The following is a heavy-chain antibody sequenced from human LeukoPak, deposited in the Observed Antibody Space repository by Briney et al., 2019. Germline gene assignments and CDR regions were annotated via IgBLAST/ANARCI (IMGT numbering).Heavy chain of an antibody. CDR1: GFTFSNYD. V-gene: IGHV3-13*01. Sequence: GGSLRLSCAASGFTFSNYDMHWVRQATGKGLEWVSGIGTAGDIYYPGSVKGRFTISRDNSKNTLYLQMNSLRTEDTAVYYCARGDKQLVFNRNKGGFDPWGQGTLVTVSS. D-gene: IGHD6-13*01. CDR2: IGTAGDI. J-gene: IGHJ5*02. CDR3: ARGDKQLVFNRNKGGFDP.